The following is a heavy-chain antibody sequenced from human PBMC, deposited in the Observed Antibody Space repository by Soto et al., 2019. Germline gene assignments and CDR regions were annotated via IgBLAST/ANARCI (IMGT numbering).Heavy chain of an antibody. CDR1: GFPFSSYA. V-gene: IGHV3-21*02. Sequence: EVQLVESGGGLVEPGGSLRLSCEASGFPFSSYAMNWVRQAPGKGLEWVSSISTSSGYIYFADSLRGRFTVSRDNAQTSLYLQMSCVRAEDTAVFYCARAAVSYCDGDCFSIDYWGQGTLVIVSS. CDR3: ARAAVSYCDGDCFSIDY. J-gene: IGHJ4*02. D-gene: IGHD2-21*02. CDR2: ISTSSGYI.